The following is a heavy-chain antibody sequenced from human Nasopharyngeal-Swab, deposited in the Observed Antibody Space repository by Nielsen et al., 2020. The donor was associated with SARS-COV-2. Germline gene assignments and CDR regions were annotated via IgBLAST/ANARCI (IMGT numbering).Heavy chain of an antibody. D-gene: IGHD3-22*01. V-gene: IGHV4-34*01. CDR2: INHSGST. J-gene: IGHJ4*01. CDR3: ARARGDSSGFSY. Sequence: WIRQPPGKGLEWIGQINHSGSTNYNPSLKGRVTISVDTSKDHFSLELISVTAADTAVYYCARARGDSSGFSYWGQGTLGTVSS.